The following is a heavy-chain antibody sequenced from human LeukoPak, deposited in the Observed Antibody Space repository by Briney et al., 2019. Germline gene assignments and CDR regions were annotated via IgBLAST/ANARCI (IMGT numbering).Heavy chain of an antibody. J-gene: IGHJ4*02. CDR3: ARDTGIPKSIDY. CDR2: ISYDGSNK. CDR1: GFTFSSYA. Sequence: PGGSLRLSCAASGFTFSSYAMHWVRQAPGKGLEWVAVISYDGSNKYYADSVKGRFTISRDNSKNTLYLQMNSLRAEDTAVYYCARDTGIPKSIDYWGQGTLVTVSS. D-gene: IGHD2-8*02. V-gene: IGHV3-30-3*01.